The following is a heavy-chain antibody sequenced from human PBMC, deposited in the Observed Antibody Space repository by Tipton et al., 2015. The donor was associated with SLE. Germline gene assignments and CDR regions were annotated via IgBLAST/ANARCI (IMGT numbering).Heavy chain of an antibody. V-gene: IGHV4-59*11. CDR2: IYYSGNT. CDR1: GGSFSSHY. Sequence: TLSLTCTVSGGSFSSHYWNWIRQPQGKGLEWIGYIYYSGNTNYNPSLKSRVTISVDTSKNQFSLKLSSVIAADTAVYYCARGVVTGITDYWGQGALVTVSS. CDR3: ARGVVTGITDY. J-gene: IGHJ4*02. D-gene: IGHD2-21*02.